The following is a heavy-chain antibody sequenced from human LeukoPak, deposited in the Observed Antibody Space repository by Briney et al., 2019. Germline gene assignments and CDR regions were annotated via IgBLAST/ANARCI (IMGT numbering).Heavy chain of an antibody. CDR1: GGSFSVYY. Sequence: SETLSLTCAVYGGSFSVYYWSWIRQPQGKGLEWIGETSHSGSTNYNPTLKSRVTISVDTSKNQFSLKLSSVTAADTAVYYCARDGYSGYVRLPHYYYYGMDVWGQGTTVTVSS. CDR2: TSHSGST. D-gene: IGHD5-12*01. V-gene: IGHV4-34*01. CDR3: ARDGYSGYVRLPHYYYYGMDV. J-gene: IGHJ6*02.